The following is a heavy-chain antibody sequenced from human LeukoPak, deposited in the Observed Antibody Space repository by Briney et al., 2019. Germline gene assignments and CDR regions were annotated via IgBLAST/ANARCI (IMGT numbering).Heavy chain of an antibody. CDR2: IFGSGGSP. J-gene: IGHJ4*02. D-gene: IGHD2-2*02. CDR3: ARYCSSTSCYNGGFDY. Sequence: GGSLRLSCAASGFTFNSYAMYWVRQAPGKGLEWISGIFGSGGSPHYADSVKGRFTISRDNAKNSLYLQMNSLRAEDTAVYYCARYCSSTSCYNGGFDYWGQGTLVTVSS. V-gene: IGHV3-23*01. CDR1: GFTFNSYA.